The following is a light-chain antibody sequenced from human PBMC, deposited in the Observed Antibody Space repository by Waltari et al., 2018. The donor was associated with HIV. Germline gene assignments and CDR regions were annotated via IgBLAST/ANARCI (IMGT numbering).Light chain of an antibody. CDR3: QVWDSSTAV. CDR2: RDS. V-gene: IGLV3-9*01. Sequence: SYELTQPLSVSVALVQTARIPCGGTNIGSKNVHWYQQKPGQAPVLVIYRDSNRPSGIPERFSGSNSGNTATLTISRAQAGDEADYYCQVWDSSTAVFGGGTKLTVL. J-gene: IGLJ2*01. CDR1: NIGSKN.